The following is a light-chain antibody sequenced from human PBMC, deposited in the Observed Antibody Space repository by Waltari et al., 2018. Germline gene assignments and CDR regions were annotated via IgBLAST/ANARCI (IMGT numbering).Light chain of an antibody. J-gene: IGKJ2*01. V-gene: IGKV1-39*01. CDR2: GAC. CDR1: GNIGTY. CDR3: QRTYSTPPYT. Sequence: DIQMTQSPSSLSASVGDRVTITCRAQGNIGTYFSWYQQKPGKAPTLLVYGACRLQSGVPSRFSGSGSGTEFTLTISSLQPEDLATYYCQRTYSTPPYTFGQGTKLDIK.